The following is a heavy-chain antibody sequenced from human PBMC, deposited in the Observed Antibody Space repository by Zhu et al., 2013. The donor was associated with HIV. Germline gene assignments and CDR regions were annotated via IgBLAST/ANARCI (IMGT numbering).Heavy chain of an antibody. J-gene: IGHJ6*02. D-gene: IGHD4-4*01. Sequence: QVQLVQSGAEVKKPGASVKVSCKASGYTFTSYDINWVRQATGQGLEWMGWMNPNSGNTGYAQKFQGRVTMTRNTSISTAYMELSSLRSEDTAVYYCARAWTVGDYSNSYGMDVWGQGTTVTVSS. CDR1: GYTFTSYD. CDR2: MNPNSGNT. CDR3: ARAWTVGDYSNSYGMDV. V-gene: IGHV1-8*01.